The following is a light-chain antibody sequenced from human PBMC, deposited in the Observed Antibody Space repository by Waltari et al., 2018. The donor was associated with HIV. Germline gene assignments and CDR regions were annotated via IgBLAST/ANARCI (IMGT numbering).Light chain of an antibody. J-gene: IGKJ1*01. CDR1: QSVSSTY. CDR3: QQYGSSPQT. V-gene: IGKV3-20*01. CDR2: AVS. Sequence: EIVLTQSPGTLSLSPGERGTLSCRASQSVSSTYLAWYQQKPGQAPRLLIYAVSSRASGIPDRFGGSGSGTDFTLTISRLEPEDVAVYYCQQYGSSPQTFGQGTKVEIK.